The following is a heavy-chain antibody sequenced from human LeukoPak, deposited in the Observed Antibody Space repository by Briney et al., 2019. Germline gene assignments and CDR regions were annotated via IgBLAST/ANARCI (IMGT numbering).Heavy chain of an antibody. CDR3: ARSGQHLFDF. CDR2: ISSSGGTI. D-gene: IGHD6-13*01. CDR1: GFTFSSSE. J-gene: IGHJ4*02. V-gene: IGHV3-48*03. Sequence: PGGSLRLSCAASGFTFSSSEMNWVRQAPGKGLEWVSYISSSGGTISYADSAKGRFTISRDNAKNSLYLQMNSLRAEDTAIYYCARSGQHLFDFWGQGTLVTVSS.